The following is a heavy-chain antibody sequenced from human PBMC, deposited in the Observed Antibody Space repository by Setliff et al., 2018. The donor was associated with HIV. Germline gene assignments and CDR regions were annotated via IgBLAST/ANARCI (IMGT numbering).Heavy chain of an antibody. CDR1: GGSFSGYY. D-gene: IGHD1-1*01. Sequence: SETLSLTCAVYGGSFSGYYWSWIRQPPGKGLEWIGEINHSGNINYTPSLKSRVTISVDTSKNQFSLKLTSVSAADTAVYYCAQLGMVDDFDYWGQGTLVTVSS. J-gene: IGHJ4*02. CDR3: AQLGMVDDFDY. CDR2: INHSGNI. V-gene: IGHV4-34*01.